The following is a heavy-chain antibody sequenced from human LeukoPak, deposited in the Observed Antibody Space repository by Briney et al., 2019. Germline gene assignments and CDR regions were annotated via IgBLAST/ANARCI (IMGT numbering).Heavy chain of an antibody. J-gene: IGHJ4*02. Sequence: PGGSLRLSCAASGFTVSSNYMSRVRQAPGKGLEWVSYISSSSSTIYYADSVKGRFTISRDNAKNSLYLQMNSLRAEDTAVYYCASQVGYCSSTSCYRPFDYWGEATLVTVSS. CDR1: GFTVSSNY. V-gene: IGHV3-48*01. CDR3: ASQVGYCSSTSCYRPFDY. CDR2: ISSSSSTI. D-gene: IGHD2-2*01.